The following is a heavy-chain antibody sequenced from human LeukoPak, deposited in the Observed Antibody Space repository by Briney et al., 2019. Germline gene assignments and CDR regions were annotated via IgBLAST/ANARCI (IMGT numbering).Heavy chain of an antibody. CDR3: VRDGDVATTGLWY. D-gene: IGHD1-26*01. J-gene: IGHJ4*02. CDR2: VWSDGRNK. Sequence: GGSLRVSCAASGFTFSTYGMHWVRQAPGKGLEWVALVWSDGRNKYYADSVKGRFTISRDNSRNTLYLQMNSLRAEDTAVYYCVRDGDVATTGLWYWGQGTLVTVSS. CDR1: GFTFSTYG. V-gene: IGHV3-33*01.